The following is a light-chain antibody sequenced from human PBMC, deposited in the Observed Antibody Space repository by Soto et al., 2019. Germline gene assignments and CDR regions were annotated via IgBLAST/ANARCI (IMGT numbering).Light chain of an antibody. CDR2: DAS. Sequence: DIQMTQSPSTLSATVGDRVTITCRASQSISTSLAWYQQKPGKAPKLLIYDASSLEVGVPSRFSGSGSRTEFTLTLSSLQPDDYGTYYCQQYYDFRTFGQGTKVDIK. CDR1: QSISTS. V-gene: IGKV1-5*01. CDR3: QQYYDFRT. J-gene: IGKJ1*01.